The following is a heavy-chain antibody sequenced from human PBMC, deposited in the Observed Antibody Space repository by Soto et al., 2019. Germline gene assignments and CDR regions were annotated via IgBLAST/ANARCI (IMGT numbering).Heavy chain of an antibody. Sequence: ASVKVSCKASGYIFTGYYMHWVRQAPGQGLEWMGWINPNSGGTNYAQKFQGWVTMTRDTSISTAYMELSRLRSDDTAVYYCARDTVDYGILTGTYMGYNWFAPWGQGTLVTVSS. V-gene: IGHV1-2*04. CDR3: ARDTVDYGILTGTYMGYNWFAP. D-gene: IGHD3-9*01. J-gene: IGHJ5*02. CDR2: INPNSGGT. CDR1: GYIFTGYY.